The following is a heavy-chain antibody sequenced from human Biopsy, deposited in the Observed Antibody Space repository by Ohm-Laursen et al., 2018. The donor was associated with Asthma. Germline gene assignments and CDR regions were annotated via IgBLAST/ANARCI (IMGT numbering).Heavy chain of an antibody. J-gene: IGHJ3*02. D-gene: IGHD4-23*01. CDR2: MSFDGRQT. Sequence: SLRLSCSASRFTYEMHWVRQAPGKGLEWVAVMSFDGRQTYYADSVQGRVTISRDNSKNTLSLQMNSLRAEDTAVYYCARAYGGSFFSGSFDIWGQGTMVTVSS. CDR3: ARAYGGSFFSGSFDI. V-gene: IGHV3-30*14. CDR1: RFTYE.